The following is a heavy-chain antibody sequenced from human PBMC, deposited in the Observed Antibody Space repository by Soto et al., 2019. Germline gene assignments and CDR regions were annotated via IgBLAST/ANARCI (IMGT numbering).Heavy chain of an antibody. CDR2: MNEDGGTT. V-gene: IGHV3-74*02. J-gene: IGHJ6*02. CDR1: GFSFSSYW. D-gene: IGHD2-21*01. CDR3: ARDLSGRADV. Sequence: EVQLVESGGGLVRPGGSLRLSCAASGFSFSSYWMHWVRQVPGKGLVWVARMNEDGGTTDYADSVKGRFTISRDNAKNTLYLHMNSLRVDDTAVYYCARDLSGRADVWGQGTTVTVSS.